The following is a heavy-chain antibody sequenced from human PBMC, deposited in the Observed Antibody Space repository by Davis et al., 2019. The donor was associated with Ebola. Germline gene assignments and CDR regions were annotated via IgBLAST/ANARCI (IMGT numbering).Heavy chain of an antibody. J-gene: IGHJ4*02. D-gene: IGHD4-17*01. V-gene: IGHV3-33*08. Sequence: GESLKISCAASGFTFSSYGMHWVRQAPGKGLEWVAVIWYDGSNKYYADSVKGRFTISRDNSMNTLYLQMNSLRAEDTAVYYCTRVIDGDYDGNWGQGTLVTVSS. CDR3: TRVIDGDYDGN. CDR1: GFTFSSYG. CDR2: IWYDGSNK.